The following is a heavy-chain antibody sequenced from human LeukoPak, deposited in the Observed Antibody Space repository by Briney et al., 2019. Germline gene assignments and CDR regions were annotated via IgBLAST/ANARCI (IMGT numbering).Heavy chain of an antibody. Sequence: ASVKVSCKASGYTFTGYYMHWVRQAPGQGLEWMGWINPNSGGTNYAQKFQGWVTMTRDTSISTAYMELSRLRSDDTAVYYCAVSIAVAGKGLRYYYYMDVWGKGTTVTVSS. CDR2: INPNSGGT. J-gene: IGHJ6*03. CDR3: AVSIAVAGKGLRYYYYMDV. D-gene: IGHD6-19*01. CDR1: GYTFTGYY. V-gene: IGHV1-2*04.